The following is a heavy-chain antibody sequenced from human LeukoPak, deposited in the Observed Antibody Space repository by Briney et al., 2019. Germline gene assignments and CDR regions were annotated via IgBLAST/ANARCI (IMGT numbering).Heavy chain of an antibody. Sequence: GASVKVSCKASGGTFSSYAISWVRQAPGQGLEWMGGIIPIFGTANYAQKFQGRVTITADESTSTAYMELSRLRSDDTAVYYCARDLSSGWYFDYWGQGTLVTVSS. J-gene: IGHJ4*02. CDR1: GGTFSSYA. V-gene: IGHV1-69*13. CDR2: IIPIFGTA. D-gene: IGHD6-19*01. CDR3: ARDLSSGWYFDY.